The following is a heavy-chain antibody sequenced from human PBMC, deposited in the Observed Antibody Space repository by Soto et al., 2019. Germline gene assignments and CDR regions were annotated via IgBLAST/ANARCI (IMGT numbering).Heavy chain of an antibody. CDR3: ARHTYHYYYFYMDV. V-gene: IGHV4-39*01. CDR2: IYYSGNT. CDR1: GDSISSSSYY. Sequence: SETLSLTCTVSGDSISSSSYYWGWIRQPPGKGLEWIGNIYYSGNTYYNPSLKSRVSISVDTSKTQFSLKLSSVTAADTAVYYCARHTYHYYYFYMDVWGKGTTVTVSS. J-gene: IGHJ6*03.